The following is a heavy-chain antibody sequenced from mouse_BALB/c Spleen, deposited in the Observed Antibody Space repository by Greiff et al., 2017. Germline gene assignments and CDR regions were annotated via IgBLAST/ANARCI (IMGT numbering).Heavy chain of an antibody. CDR3: ALTTVGAQHFDH. J-gene: IGHJ2*01. V-gene: IGHV1-69*01. CDR2: IDTSDSYT. D-gene: IGHD1-1*01. Sequence: QVQLQQPGAELVMPGASVKMSCKASGYTFTDYWMHWVKQRPGQGLEWIGAIDTSDSYTSYNQKFKGKATLTVDESSSTAYMQLSSLTSEDSAVYYWALTTVGAQHFDHRGQGTT. CDR1: GYTFTDYW.